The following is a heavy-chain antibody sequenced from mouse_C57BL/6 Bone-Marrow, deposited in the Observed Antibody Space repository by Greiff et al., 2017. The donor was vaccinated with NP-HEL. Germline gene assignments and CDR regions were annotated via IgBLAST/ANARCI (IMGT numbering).Heavy chain of an antibody. CDR3: ARGGIYYDYAWFAY. Sequence: QVQLQQSGAELVRPGTSVKVSCKASGYAFTNYLIEWVKQRPGQGLEWIGVINPGSGGTNYNEKFKGKATLTADKSSSTAYMQLSSLTSEDSAVYLCARGGIYYDYAWFAYWGQGTLVTVSA. D-gene: IGHD2-4*01. V-gene: IGHV1-54*01. CDR2: INPGSGGT. J-gene: IGHJ3*01. CDR1: GYAFTNYL.